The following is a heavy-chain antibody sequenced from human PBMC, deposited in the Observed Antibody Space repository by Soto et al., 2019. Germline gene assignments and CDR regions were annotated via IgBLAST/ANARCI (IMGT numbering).Heavy chain of an antibody. V-gene: IGHV1-2*02. CDR1: GYPFTGLY. J-gene: IGHJ6*01. Sequence: ASVKVSFKASGYPFTGLYMHLVRQAPGQGLEWMGWINPNSGGTNYAQKFQGRVTMTRDTSISTAYMELSRLRSDDTAVYYCARGPKVGIAVRWYHYGMDVWGQGTTVTVSS. CDR3: ARGPKVGIAVRWYHYGMDV. CDR2: INPNSGGT. D-gene: IGHD6-6*01.